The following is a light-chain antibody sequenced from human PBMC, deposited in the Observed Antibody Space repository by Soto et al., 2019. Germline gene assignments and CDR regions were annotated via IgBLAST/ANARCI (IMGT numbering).Light chain of an antibody. CDR3: QHPRTS. V-gene: IGKV3-20*01. Sequence: EIVLTQSPGTLSLSPGERATLSCRASQSVSSSYLAWYQQKPGQAPRQLIYGASSRATGIPDRFSGSGSGTDFTLTITRLEPEDFAVYYCQHPRTSFGGGTRLEIK. J-gene: IGKJ4*01. CDR1: QSVSSSY. CDR2: GAS.